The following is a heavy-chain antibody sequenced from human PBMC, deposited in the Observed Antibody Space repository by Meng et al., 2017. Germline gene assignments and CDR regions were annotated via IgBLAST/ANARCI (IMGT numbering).Heavy chain of an antibody. CDR1: GGTSSSYA. V-gene: IGHV1-69*05. CDR2: IIPIFGTA. D-gene: IGHD5-18*01. J-gene: IGHJ6*02. CDR3: ARRGADTAMVYYYYGMDV. Sequence: SVKVSCKASGGTSSSYAISWVRQAPGQGLEWMGGIIPIFGTANYAQKFQGRVTITTDESTSTAYMELSSLRSEDTAVYYCARRGADTAMVYYYYGMDVWGQGTTVTVSS.